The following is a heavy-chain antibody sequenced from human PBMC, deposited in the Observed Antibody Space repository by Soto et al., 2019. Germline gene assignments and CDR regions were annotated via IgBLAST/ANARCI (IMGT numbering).Heavy chain of an antibody. D-gene: IGHD4-4*01. CDR3: AKENDYSIIESNWFDA. J-gene: IGHJ5*02. Sequence: EVSLLESGGHLVAPGESLRLSCVASGFSFSSSALTWVRQAPGKGLEWVADISGQGGTTYYADSVKVRFIISRDNSKNTLSLQMTSLRVEDTAVYYCAKENDYSIIESNWFDAWGPGTLVTVSS. V-gene: IGHV3-23*01. CDR2: ISGQGGTT. CDR1: GFSFSSSA.